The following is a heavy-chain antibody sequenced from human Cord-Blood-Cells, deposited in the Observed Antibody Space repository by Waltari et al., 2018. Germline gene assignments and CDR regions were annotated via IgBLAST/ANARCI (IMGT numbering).Heavy chain of an antibody. CDR3: AREFGELLRDYYYYYYMDV. V-gene: IGHV1-8*03. CDR1: GYTFTSYD. J-gene: IGHJ6*03. CDR2: MNPNSGNT. D-gene: IGHD3-10*01. Sequence: QVQLVQSGAEVKKPGASVKVSCKASGYTFTSYDINWVRQATGQGLEWMGWMNPNSGNTGYAQKVQGRVTITRNTSISTAYTELSSLRSEDTAVYYCAREFGELLRDYYYYYYMDVWGKGTTVTVSS.